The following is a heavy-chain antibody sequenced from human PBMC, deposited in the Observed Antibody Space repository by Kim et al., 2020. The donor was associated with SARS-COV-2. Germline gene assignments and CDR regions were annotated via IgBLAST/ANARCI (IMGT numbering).Heavy chain of an antibody. CDR3: AREKGQY. Sequence: ASVKVSCKTSGYIFHNYGISWVRQAPGQWLEWMAWISAYSNNINYAEQVKDRVTLTIDRSTSTAYMEVRSLTFDDTAVYFFAREKGQYW. J-gene: IGHJ4*01. CDR2: ISAYSNNI. CDR1: GYIFHNYG. V-gene: IGHV1-18*04.